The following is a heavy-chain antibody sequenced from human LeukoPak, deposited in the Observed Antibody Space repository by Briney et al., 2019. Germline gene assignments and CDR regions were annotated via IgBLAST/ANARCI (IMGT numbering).Heavy chain of an antibody. CDR3: AIGSAHYWSGYQYDYYYYMDV. Sequence: GGSLRLSCAASGFTFSSYAMSWVRHAPGKGLEWVSVISGSGGSSYSADSVNGRFTISRDNSKNTLYLQMNSLRAEDTAIYYCAIGSAHYWSGYQYDYYYYMDVWGKGTTVTVSS. D-gene: IGHD3-3*02. CDR2: ISGSGGSS. CDR1: GFTFSSYA. V-gene: IGHV3-23*01. J-gene: IGHJ6*03.